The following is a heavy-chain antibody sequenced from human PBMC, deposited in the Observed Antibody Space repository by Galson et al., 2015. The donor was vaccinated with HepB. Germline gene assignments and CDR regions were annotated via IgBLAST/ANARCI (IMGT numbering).Heavy chain of an antibody. Sequence: SLRLSCAASGFTFSSYSMNWVRQAPGKGLEWVSSISSSSSYIYYADSVKGRFTISRDNAKNSLYLQMNSLRAEDTAVYYCARDRAGAIAGMDVWGQGTTVTVSS. D-gene: IGHD1-26*01. CDR2: ISSSSSYI. J-gene: IGHJ6*02. CDR3: ARDRAGAIAGMDV. V-gene: IGHV3-21*01. CDR1: GFTFSSYS.